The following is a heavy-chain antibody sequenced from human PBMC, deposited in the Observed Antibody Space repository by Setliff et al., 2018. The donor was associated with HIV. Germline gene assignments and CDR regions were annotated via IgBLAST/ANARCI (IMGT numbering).Heavy chain of an antibody. CDR1: GGSISSGGYY. V-gene: IGHV4-61*09. Sequence: PSETLSLTCNVSGGSISSGGYYWSWIRQPAGKGLEWIGHIYTSGSTNYNPSLKSRVTISIDTSKNQFSLKLSSVTAADTAVYYCARDRGGAAAGGYYYMGVWGKGTTVTVSS. CDR3: ARDRGGAAAGGYYYMGV. D-gene: IGHD6-13*01. J-gene: IGHJ6*03. CDR2: IYTSGST.